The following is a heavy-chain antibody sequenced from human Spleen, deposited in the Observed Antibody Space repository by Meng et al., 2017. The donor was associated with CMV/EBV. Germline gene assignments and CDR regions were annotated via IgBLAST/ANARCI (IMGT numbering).Heavy chain of an antibody. J-gene: IGHJ6*02. CDR1: GGTFSSYA. CDR3: ARGRLPAAIFDSGMDV. V-gene: IGHV1-69*05. D-gene: IGHD2-2*01. Sequence: SVKVSCKASGGTFSSYAISWVRQAPGQGLEWMGGIIPIFGTANYAQKFQGRVTITTDESTSTAYMELSSLRSEDTAVYFCARGRLPAAIFDSGMDVWGQGTPVTVSS. CDR2: IIPIFGTA.